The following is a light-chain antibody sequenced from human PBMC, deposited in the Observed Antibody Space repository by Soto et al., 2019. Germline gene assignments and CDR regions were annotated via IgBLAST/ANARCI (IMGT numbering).Light chain of an antibody. CDR2: ANN. J-gene: IGLJ2*01. V-gene: IGLV1-40*01. CDR3: QSFDSRLSAPV. Sequence: QSVLTQPPSVSGAPGQRVTISCTGSTSNIGAGYDVHWYQQVPGTTPRLLIYANNNRPSGVPDRFSGSKSGTSASLAITGLQGDDEADYYCQSFDSRLSAPVFGGGTKLTVL. CDR1: TSNIGAGYD.